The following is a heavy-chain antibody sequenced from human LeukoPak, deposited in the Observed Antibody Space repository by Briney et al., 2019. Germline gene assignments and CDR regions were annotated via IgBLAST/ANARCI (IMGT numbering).Heavy chain of an antibody. J-gene: IGHJ4*02. Sequence: GGSLRLSCAASGLTFSSYWMSWVRQAPGKGLEWVANIKQDGSEKYYVDSVKGRFTISRDNAKNSLYLQMNSLRAEDTAVYYCAREWPGSSWYYFDYWGQGTLVTVSS. D-gene: IGHD6-13*01. V-gene: IGHV3-7*01. CDR2: IKQDGSEK. CDR1: GLTFSSYW. CDR3: AREWPGSSWYYFDY.